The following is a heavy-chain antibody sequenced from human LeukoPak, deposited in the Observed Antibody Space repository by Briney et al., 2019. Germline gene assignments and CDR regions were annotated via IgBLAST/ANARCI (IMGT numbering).Heavy chain of an antibody. J-gene: IGHJ3*02. V-gene: IGHV4-59*02. CDR3: ARAPFYYPLYAFDI. CDR2: IYYSGST. CDR1: GGSVSSYY. Sequence: SETLSLTCTVSGGSVSSYYWSWIRQPPGKGLEWIGYIYYSGSTNYNPSLKSRVTISVDTSKNQFSLKLSSVTAADTAVYYCARAPFYYPLYAFDIWGQGTMVTVSS. D-gene: IGHD3-22*01.